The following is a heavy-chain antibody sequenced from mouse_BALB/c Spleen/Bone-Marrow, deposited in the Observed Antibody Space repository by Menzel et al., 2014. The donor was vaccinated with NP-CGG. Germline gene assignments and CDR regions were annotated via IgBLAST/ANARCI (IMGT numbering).Heavy chain of an antibody. Sequence: EVQGVESGGGLVQPGGSLRLSCATSGFTFSDYYMYWVRQTPEKRLEWVAYITKGGGSTYYPDIVKGRFTISRDNAKNTLYLQMSHLKSEDTAMYYCARQLAYAMDYWGQGTSVTVSS. D-gene: IGHD4-1*01. CDR2: ITKGGGST. V-gene: IGHV5-12*02. CDR3: ARQLAYAMDY. CDR1: GFTFSDYY. J-gene: IGHJ4*01.